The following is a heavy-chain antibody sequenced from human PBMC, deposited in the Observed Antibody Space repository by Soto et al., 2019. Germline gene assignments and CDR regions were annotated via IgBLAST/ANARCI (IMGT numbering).Heavy chain of an antibody. CDR2: IYYSGST. Sequence: NPSETLSLTCTVSGGSISSGGYYWSWIRQHPGKGLEWIGYIYYSGSTYYNPSLKSRVTISVDTSKNQFSLKLSSVTAADTAVYYCARGGITGTPYFDYWGQGTLVTVSS. D-gene: IGHD1-20*01. V-gene: IGHV4-31*03. CDR3: ARGGITGTPYFDY. CDR1: GGSISSGGYY. J-gene: IGHJ4*02.